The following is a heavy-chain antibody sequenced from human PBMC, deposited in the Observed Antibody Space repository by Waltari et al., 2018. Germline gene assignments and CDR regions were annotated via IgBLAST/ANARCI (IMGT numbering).Heavy chain of an antibody. CDR2: ISGSGGST. V-gene: IGHV3-23*01. Sequence: EVQLLESGGGLVQPGGSLRLSCAASGFTFSSYAMSWVRQAPGKGLEWVSAISGSGGSTYYADSVKGRFTISRDNSKNTLYLQMNSLRAEDTAVYYCAKDLGDYDFWSGYYEYYFDYWGQGTLVTVSS. CDR3: AKDLGDYDFWSGYYEYYFDY. CDR1: GFTFSSYA. J-gene: IGHJ4*02. D-gene: IGHD3-3*01.